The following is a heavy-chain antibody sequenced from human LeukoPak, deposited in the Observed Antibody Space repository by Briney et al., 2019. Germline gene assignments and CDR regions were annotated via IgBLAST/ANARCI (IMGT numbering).Heavy chain of an antibody. CDR3: TTDGRIAAAEYYYYGMDV. CDR1: GFTFSSYA. CDR2: ISGSGDGA. V-gene: IGHV3-23*01. D-gene: IGHD6-13*01. J-gene: IGHJ6*02. Sequence: GGSLRLSCAASGFTFSSYAMSWVRQAPGKGLEWVSAISGSGDGAYSTDSVKGRFTISRDNSKNTLYLQMNSLKTEDTAVYYCTTDGRIAAAEYYYYGMDVWGQGTTVTVSS.